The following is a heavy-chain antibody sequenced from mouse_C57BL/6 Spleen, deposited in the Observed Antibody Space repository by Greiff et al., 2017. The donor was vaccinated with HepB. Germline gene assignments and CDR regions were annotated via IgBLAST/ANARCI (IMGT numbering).Heavy chain of an antibody. CDR2: IYPRSGNT. Sequence: QVQLQQSGAELARPGASVKLSCKASGYTFTSYGISWVKQRTGQGLEWIGEIYPRSGNTYYNEKFKGKATLTADKSSSTAYMELRSLTSEDSAVYFCARDLITTVVATRYFDVWGTGTTVTVSS. V-gene: IGHV1-81*01. J-gene: IGHJ1*03. CDR1: GYTFTSYG. CDR3: ARDLITTVVATRYFDV. D-gene: IGHD1-1*01.